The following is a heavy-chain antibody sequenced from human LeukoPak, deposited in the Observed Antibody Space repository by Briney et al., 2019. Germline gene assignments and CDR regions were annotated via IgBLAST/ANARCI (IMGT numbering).Heavy chain of an antibody. V-gene: IGHV4-59*08. CDR2: VYYSGST. D-gene: IGHD2-15*01. CDR3: ATYTRHCSGGTCYSIDY. Sequence: SETLSLTCTVSGDSISSYHWTWIRQPPGRGLEWIGYVYYSGSTNYNPSLKSRVSISLDTSNNQFSLKLSSVTAADTAIYYCATYTRHCSGGTCYSIDYWGQEPWSPSPQ. J-gene: IGHJ4*01. CDR1: GDSISSYH.